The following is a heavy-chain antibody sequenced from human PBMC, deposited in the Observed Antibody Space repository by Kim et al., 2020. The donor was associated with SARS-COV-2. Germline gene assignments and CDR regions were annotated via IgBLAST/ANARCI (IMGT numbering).Heavy chain of an antibody. CDR1: GFTVSSNY. Sequence: GGSLRLSCAASGFTVSSNYMSWVRQTPGKGLEWVSVIYSGGSTYYADSVKGRFTISRHNSKNTLYLQMNSLRAEDTAVYYCARGGDYDFWSGYESYWGQGTLVTVSS. CDR3: ARGGDYDFWSGYESY. D-gene: IGHD3-3*01. CDR2: IYSGGST. J-gene: IGHJ4*02. V-gene: IGHV3-53*04.